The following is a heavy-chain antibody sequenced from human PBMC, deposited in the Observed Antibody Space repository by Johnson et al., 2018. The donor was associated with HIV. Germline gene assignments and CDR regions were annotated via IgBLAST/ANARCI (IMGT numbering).Heavy chain of an antibody. Sequence: VQLVESGGGLVQPGGSLRLSCAASGFTVSSNYVSWVRQAPGKGLEWVSVLYSGGTTYYADSVKGRFTISRDNSKNTLSLQMNSLRAEDTAVYYCAKDLIADYGDFGRAFDIWGQGTMVTVSS. J-gene: IGHJ3*02. D-gene: IGHD4-17*01. CDR3: AKDLIADYGDFGRAFDI. V-gene: IGHV3-66*01. CDR1: GFTVSSNY. CDR2: LYSGGTT.